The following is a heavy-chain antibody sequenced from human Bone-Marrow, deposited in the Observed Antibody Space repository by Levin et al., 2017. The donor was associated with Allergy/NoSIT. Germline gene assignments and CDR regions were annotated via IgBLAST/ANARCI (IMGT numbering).Heavy chain of an antibody. CDR1: GITFRNYG. V-gene: IGHV3-30*03. CDR2: ISYDGTNQ. CDR3: ATCRGGYNNGWIDY. J-gene: IGHJ4*02. D-gene: IGHD6-19*01. Sequence: GGSLRLSCSASGITFRNYGMHWVRQAPGKGLEWVTIISYDGTNQYYADSVKGRFTISRDNSKNMLYLQMNSLRAEDTAVYYCATCRGGYNNGWIDYWGQGTLVTVSS.